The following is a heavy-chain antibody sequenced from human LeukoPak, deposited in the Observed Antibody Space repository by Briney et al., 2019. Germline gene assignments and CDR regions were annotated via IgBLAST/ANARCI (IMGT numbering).Heavy chain of an antibody. CDR3: AKDYYDSSGYFDY. D-gene: IGHD3-22*01. J-gene: IGHJ4*02. CDR2: IWYDGSNK. Sequence: GRSLRLSCAASGFTFSSYGMHWVRQAPGKGLEWVAVIWYDGSNKYYAASVKGRFTISRDNSKNTLYLQMNSLRAEDTAVYYCAKDYYDSSGYFDYWGQGTLVTVSS. CDR1: GFTFSSYG. V-gene: IGHV3-33*06.